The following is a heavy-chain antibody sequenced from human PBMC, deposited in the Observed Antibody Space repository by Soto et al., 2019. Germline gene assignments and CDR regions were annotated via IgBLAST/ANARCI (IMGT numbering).Heavy chain of an antibody. V-gene: IGHV1-18*01. CDR2: ISAYNVNT. CDR3: AREIFSLAGYSGTKADFDP. J-gene: IGHJ5*02. CDR1: GYTFTSYG. Sequence: QVQLVQSGAEVKKPGASVKVSCKASGYTFTSYGISWVRQAPGQGLEWMGWISAYNVNTNYAQKLQGRVTMTTDTSTSTAYMELRSLRSDDTAVYYCAREIFSLAGYSGTKADFDPWGQGTLVTVSS. D-gene: IGHD5-12*01.